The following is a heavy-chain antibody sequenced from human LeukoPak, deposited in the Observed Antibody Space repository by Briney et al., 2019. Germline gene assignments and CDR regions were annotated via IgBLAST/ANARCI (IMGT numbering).Heavy chain of an antibody. CDR3: AKTVSGSHSYQGGDY. Sequence: GGSLRLSCAASGFTFSSYAMSWVRQAPGKGPEWVSAISGSGSNTYYADSVKGRFTMSRDNSKNTLHLQMNSLRAEDTAVYFCAKTVSGSHSYQGGDYWGQGTLVFVSS. V-gene: IGHV3-23*01. D-gene: IGHD3-16*02. J-gene: IGHJ4*02. CDR2: ISGSGSNT. CDR1: GFTFSSYA.